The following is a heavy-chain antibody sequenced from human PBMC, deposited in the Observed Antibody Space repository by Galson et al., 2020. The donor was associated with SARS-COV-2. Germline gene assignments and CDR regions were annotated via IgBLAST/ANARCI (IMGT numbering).Heavy chain of an antibody. V-gene: IGHV4-59*01. J-gene: IGHJ4*02. CDR3: ARRAPYGDYDYYFDY. CDR2: FHHSGST. CDR1: GDSISSYY. Sequence: SETLSLTCTVSGDSISSYYLNWIRQPPGKGLEWMGYFHHSGSTTNPSLKNRVSMSVDTSKKQFSLKLSSVTAADTAVYYCARRAPYGDYDYYFDYWGQGTLVTVSS. D-gene: IGHD4-17*01.